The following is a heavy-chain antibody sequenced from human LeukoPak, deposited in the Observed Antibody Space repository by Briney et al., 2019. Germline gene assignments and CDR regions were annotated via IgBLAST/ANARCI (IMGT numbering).Heavy chain of an antibody. V-gene: IGHV4-30-2*01. D-gene: IGHD3-16*01. J-gene: IGHJ3*02. CDR3: ARGLPSAFDI. Sequence: PSETLSLTCAVSGGSISSGGYSWSWIRQPPGKGLEWIGYIYHSGSTYYNPSLKSRVTILVDRSKNQFPLKLSSVTAADAAVYYCARGLPSAFDIWGQGTMVTVSS. CDR1: GGSISSGGYS. CDR2: IYHSGST.